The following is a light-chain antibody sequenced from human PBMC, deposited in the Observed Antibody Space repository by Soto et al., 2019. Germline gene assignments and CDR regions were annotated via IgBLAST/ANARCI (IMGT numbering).Light chain of an antibody. Sequence: DIQMTQSPSSVSAYVGDSVTITCRASQDISRWLAWYQLKPGKAPRLVIYAASTLESGVPSRFRVSGSWTLFTLTITTLLPDDFATYYCQKADSFPLAFGGRTKLEI. CDR3: QKADSFPLA. V-gene: IGKV1-12*01. J-gene: IGKJ4*02. CDR2: AAS. CDR1: QDISRW.